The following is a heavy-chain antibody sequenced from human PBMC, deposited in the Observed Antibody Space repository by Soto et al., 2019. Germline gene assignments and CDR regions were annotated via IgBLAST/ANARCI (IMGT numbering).Heavy chain of an antibody. CDR3: APASYPFDY. V-gene: IGHV1-18*04. J-gene: IGHJ4*02. D-gene: IGHD1-26*01. Sequence: ATLKDSCQASGYTFTSYGISWVRQAPGQGLAWIAWIRPDNCTTTYAEKRQGRVTITTDTSTSTAYMELRSLRSDDTAVYYCAPASYPFDYWGQGTTDTVS. CDR2: IRPDNCTT. CDR1: GYTFTSYG.